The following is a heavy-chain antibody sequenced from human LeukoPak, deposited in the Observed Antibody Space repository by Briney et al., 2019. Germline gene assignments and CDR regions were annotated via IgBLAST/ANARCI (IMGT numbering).Heavy chain of an antibody. CDR3: ARAPHRCSGGSCLDY. CDR2: INPNSGGT. Sequence: ASVKVSCKASGYTLTGYYMHWVRQAPGQGLEWMGWINPNSGGTNYAQKFQGWVTMTRDTSISTAYMELSRLRSDDTAVYYCARAPHRCSGGSCLDYWGQGTLVTVSS. CDR1: GYTLTGYY. V-gene: IGHV1-2*04. D-gene: IGHD2-15*01. J-gene: IGHJ4*02.